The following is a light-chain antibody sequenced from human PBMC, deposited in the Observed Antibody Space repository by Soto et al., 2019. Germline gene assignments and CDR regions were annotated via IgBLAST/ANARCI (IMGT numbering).Light chain of an antibody. CDR1: SSDVGSYNL. CDR2: EVS. CDR3: CSYAGSSISYV. Sequence: VLTPPASVSGSPGQSITISCTGTSSDVGSYNLVSWYQQHPGKAPKLMIYEVSKRPSGVSNRFSGSKSGNTASLTISGLQAEDEADYYCCSYAGSSISYVFGTGTKVTVL. V-gene: IGLV2-23*02. J-gene: IGLJ1*01.